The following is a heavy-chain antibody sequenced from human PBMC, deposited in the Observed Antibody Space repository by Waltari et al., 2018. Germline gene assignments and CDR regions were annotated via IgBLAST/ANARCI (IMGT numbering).Heavy chain of an antibody. V-gene: IGHV4-38-2*01. J-gene: IGHJ4*02. D-gene: IGHD2-2*01. Sequence: QVQLQESGPGLVKPSETLSLTCAVSGYSISSGYYWGWIRQPPGKGLEGIGSIHHSGGTYNNPPLTSRVTISVDTSKKQFSLKLSSVTAADTAVYYCARHTLGYCSSTSCYEVNDQPLDYWGQGTLVTVSS. CDR2: IHHSGGT. CDR1: GYSISSGYY. CDR3: ARHTLGYCSSTSCYEVNDQPLDY.